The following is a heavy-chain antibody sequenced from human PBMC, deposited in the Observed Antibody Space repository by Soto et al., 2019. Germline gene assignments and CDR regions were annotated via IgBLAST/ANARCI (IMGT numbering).Heavy chain of an antibody. CDR2: IYWNDDK. CDR3: SHRRAGLNAV. Sequence: QITLKESGPTLVKPTQTLTLTCTFSGFSLSTSGVGVGWIRQPPGKALEWLALIYWNDDKRYSPSLKSRLTLTKDTSKNQVVLTMTTMDPVDTATYYCSHRRAGLNAVWGQGTLVTVSS. CDR1: GFSLSTSGVG. D-gene: IGHD2-8*01. V-gene: IGHV2-5*01. J-gene: IGHJ4*02.